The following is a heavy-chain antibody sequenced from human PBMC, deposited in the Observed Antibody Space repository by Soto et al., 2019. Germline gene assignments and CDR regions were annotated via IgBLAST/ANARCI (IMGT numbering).Heavy chain of an antibody. CDR3: ATRWGSAAVY. V-gene: IGHV4-59*08. CDR2: IYYSGST. Sequence: SETLSLTCTVSGGSIDSYYWSWIRQPPGKGLEWIGYIYYSGSTNYNPSLKSRVTISVDTSKNQFSLKLNSVTAADTAVYYCATRWGSAAVYWGQGTLVTVSS. J-gene: IGHJ4*02. D-gene: IGHD2-15*01. CDR1: GGSIDSYY.